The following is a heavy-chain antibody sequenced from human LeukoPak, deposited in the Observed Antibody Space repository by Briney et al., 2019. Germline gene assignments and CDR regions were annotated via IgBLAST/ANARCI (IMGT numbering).Heavy chain of an antibody. CDR1: GGSISSYY. CDR2: IYYSGST. Sequence: SETLSLTCTVSGGSISSYYWSWIRQPPGKGLEWIGYIYYSGSTNYNPSLKSRVTISVDTSKNQFSLKLSSVTAADTAVYYCDRGRMPDYYDSSGYQRRFDYWGQGTLVTVSS. V-gene: IGHV4-59*01. CDR3: DRGRMPDYYDSSGYQRRFDY. J-gene: IGHJ4*02. D-gene: IGHD3-22*01.